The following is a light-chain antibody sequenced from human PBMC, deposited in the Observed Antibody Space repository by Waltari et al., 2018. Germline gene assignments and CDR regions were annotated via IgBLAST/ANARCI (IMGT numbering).Light chain of an antibody. Sequence: QQRPGQAPLLLIFKDKERPSGIPERFSGSSSGTTVTLTIPSVQAEDEADYFCQSADTSIANVVFGGGTKLTVL. CDR3: QSADTSIANVV. J-gene: IGLJ3*02. V-gene: IGLV3-25*03. CDR2: KDK.